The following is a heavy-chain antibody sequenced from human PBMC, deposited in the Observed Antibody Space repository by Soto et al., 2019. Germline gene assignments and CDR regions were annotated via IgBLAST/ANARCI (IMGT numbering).Heavy chain of an antibody. Sequence: EVQLVESGGGLVQPGGSLRLSCAASGFTFSSYWMHWVRQAPGKGLVWVSRINSDGSSTTYADSVKGRFTISRDNAKNTPYLQMNSLRAEDTAVYYCARVETCSSTSCYSVFDYWGRGTLVTVSS. D-gene: IGHD2-2*01. CDR1: GFTFSSYW. CDR2: INSDGSST. J-gene: IGHJ4*02. V-gene: IGHV3-74*03. CDR3: ARVETCSSTSCYSVFDY.